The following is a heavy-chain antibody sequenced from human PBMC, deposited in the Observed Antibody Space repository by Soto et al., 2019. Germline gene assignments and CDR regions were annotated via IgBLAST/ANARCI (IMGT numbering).Heavy chain of an antibody. CDR2: ISGSGGST. J-gene: IGHJ6*02. D-gene: IGHD3-3*01. CDR3: AKAPDIITIFGVVMPRGMDV. CDR1: GFTFSSYA. Sequence: GGSLRLSCAASGFTFSSYAMSWVRQAPGKGLEWVSAISGSGGSTYYADSVKGRFTISRDNSKNTLYLQMNSLRAEDTAVYYCAKAPDIITIFGVVMPRGMDVWGQGTTVTVSS. V-gene: IGHV3-23*01.